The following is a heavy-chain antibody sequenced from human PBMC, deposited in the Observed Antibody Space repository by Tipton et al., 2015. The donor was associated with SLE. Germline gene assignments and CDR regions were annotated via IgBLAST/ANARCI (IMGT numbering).Heavy chain of an antibody. Sequence: TLSLTCAVYGGSFSGYYWSWIRQPPGKGLEWIGEINHSGSTNYSPSLKSRVTISVDTSKNQFSLKLSSVTAADTAVYYCAREDCGGDCYLAYWGQGTLVTVSS. CDR3: AREDCGGDCYLAY. CDR2: INHSGST. J-gene: IGHJ4*02. CDR1: GGSFSGYY. V-gene: IGHV4-34*01. D-gene: IGHD2-21*01.